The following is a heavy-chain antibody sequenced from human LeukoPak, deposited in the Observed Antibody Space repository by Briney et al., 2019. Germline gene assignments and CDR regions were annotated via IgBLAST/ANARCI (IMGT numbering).Heavy chain of an antibody. J-gene: IGHJ4*02. Sequence: GGSLRLSCAASGFTFNSYWMSWIRQAPGKGLEWVSYISSSGSTIYYADSVKGRFTISRDNAKNSLYLQMNSLRAEDTAVYYCARSGWVVQLGYWGQGTLVTVSS. V-gene: IGHV3-11*01. CDR3: ARSGWVVQLGY. CDR1: GFTFNSYW. CDR2: ISSSGSTI. D-gene: IGHD2-15*01.